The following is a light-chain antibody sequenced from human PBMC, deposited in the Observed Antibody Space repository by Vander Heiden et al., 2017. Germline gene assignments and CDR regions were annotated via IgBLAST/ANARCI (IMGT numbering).Light chain of an antibody. CDR1: QSISSF. V-gene: IGKV1-39*01. CDR3: QQSYSTATT. J-gene: IGKJ5*01. Sequence: DIQMTQSPSSLSASVGDRVTITCRASQSISSFLNWYQQKPGKAPKLLIYAASSFLSGVPSRFSGSGSGTDFTLTISRLQPEDFVISYCQQSYSTATTFGQGTLMEIK. CDR2: AAS.